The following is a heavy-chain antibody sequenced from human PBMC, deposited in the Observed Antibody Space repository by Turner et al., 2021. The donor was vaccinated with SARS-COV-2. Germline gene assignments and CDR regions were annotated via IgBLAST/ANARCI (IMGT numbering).Heavy chain of an antibody. D-gene: IGHD2-15*01. V-gene: IGHV4-30-4*01. CDR3: ARVLGYCSGVSCYPDY. CDR2: IYYSGST. CDR1: GGSISSDDYY. J-gene: IGHJ4*02. Sequence: QVPLQESGPGLVKPSPTLSLICSVSGGSISSDDYYWSWIRQPPGKGLEWIGYIYYSGSTYYNPSLKSRVTISVDTSKNQFSLRLSSVTAADTAVYYCARVLGYCSGVSCYPDYWGQGTLVTVSS.